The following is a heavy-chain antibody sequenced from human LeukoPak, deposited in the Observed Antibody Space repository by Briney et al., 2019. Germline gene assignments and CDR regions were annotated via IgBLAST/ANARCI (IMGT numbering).Heavy chain of an antibody. D-gene: IGHD4-17*01. V-gene: IGHV1-24*01. CDR3: ALLVPYGLTNQGYWFDP. Sequence: ASVKVSCKVSGYTLTELSMHWVRQAPGKGLEWMGGFDPEDGETIYAQKFQGRVTMTEDTSTDTAYMELSSLRSEDTAVYYCALLVPYGLTNQGYWFDPWGQGTLVTVSS. CDR1: GYTLTELS. CDR2: FDPEDGET. J-gene: IGHJ5*02.